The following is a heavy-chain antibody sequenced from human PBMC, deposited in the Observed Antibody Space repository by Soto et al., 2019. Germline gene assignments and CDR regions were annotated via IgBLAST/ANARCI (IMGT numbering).Heavy chain of an antibody. CDR1: GDSISSSNSH. V-gene: IGHV4-39*01. CDR3: VRYDRINMKPYSPEGFHI. Sequence: SETLSLTCTVSGDSISSSNSHWGWTRQPPGKGLEYIGSVYYGGAIFYSGNIYYNPSLKSRVTISVDTSKNHFSLRLSSVTAADTGVYYCVRYDRINMKPYSPEGFHIWGQGTMVTVSS. J-gene: IGHJ3*02. D-gene: IGHD3-3*02. CDR2: VYYGGAIFYSGNI.